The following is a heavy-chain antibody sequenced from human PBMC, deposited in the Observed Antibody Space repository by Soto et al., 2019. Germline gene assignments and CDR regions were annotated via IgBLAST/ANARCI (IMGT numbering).Heavy chain of an antibody. CDR3: AHAHCRSTSCYPYYYYGMDV. CDR1: GFSLSTSGVG. J-gene: IGHJ6*02. CDR2: IYWDDDK. D-gene: IGHD2-2*01. V-gene: IGHV2-5*02. Sequence: SGPTLVNPTQTLTLTCTFSGFSLSTSGVGVGWIRQPPGKALEWLALIYWDDDKRYSPSLKSRLTITKDTSKSQVVLTVTNVDPVDTATYYCAHAHCRSTSCYPYYYYGMDVWGQGTTVTVSS.